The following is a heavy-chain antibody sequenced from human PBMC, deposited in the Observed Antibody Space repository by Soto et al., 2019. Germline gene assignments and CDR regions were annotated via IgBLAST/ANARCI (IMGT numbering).Heavy chain of an antibody. D-gene: IGHD6-19*01. CDR1: GYTFTSYD. CDR2: MNPNSGNT. J-gene: IGHJ4*02. V-gene: IGHV1-8*01. Sequence: QVQLVQSGAEVKKPGASVKVSCKASGYTFTSYDINWVRQATGQGLEWMGWMNPNSGNTGYAQKFQGRVTMTRNTSISTAYRKLSSLRSEDTAVYYCARVDIAVAPQAGDYWGQGTLVTVSS. CDR3: ARVDIAVAPQAGDY.